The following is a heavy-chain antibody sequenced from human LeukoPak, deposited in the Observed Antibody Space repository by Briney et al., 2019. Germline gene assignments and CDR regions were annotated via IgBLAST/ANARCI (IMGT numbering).Heavy chain of an antibody. V-gene: IGHV3-72*01. J-gene: IGHJ4*02. Sequence: EGSLRLSCAASGFTFSDHYMDWVRQAPGKGLEWVGRTRNRANSYTTEYAASVKGRFTISRDGSKNSLYLQMNSLKTEDTAVYYCARATGGNTWFDYWGQGTLVTVSS. CDR2: TRNRANSYTT. D-gene: IGHD4-23*01. CDR1: GFTFSDHY. CDR3: ARATGGNTWFDY.